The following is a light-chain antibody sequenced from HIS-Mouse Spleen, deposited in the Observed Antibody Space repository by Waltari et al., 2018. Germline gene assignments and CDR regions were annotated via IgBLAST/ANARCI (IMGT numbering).Light chain of an antibody. CDR1: SLRSYY. J-gene: IGLJ2*01. V-gene: IGLV3-19*01. CDR2: GKN. Sequence: SSELTQDPAVSVALGQTVRITCQGDSLRSYYASWYQQKPGQAPVLVIYGKNNRPSGIPDRFSGSRSGNTASLTITGAQAEDEADYYCNSRDISGNHVVFGGGTKLTVL. CDR3: NSRDISGNHVV.